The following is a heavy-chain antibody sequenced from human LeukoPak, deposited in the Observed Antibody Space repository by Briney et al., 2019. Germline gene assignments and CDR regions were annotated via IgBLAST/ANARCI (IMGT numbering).Heavy chain of an antibody. V-gene: IGHV1-18*01. J-gene: IGHJ4*02. Sequence: PTASVKVSCKASGYTFTSYGISWVRQAPGQGLEWMGWISAYNGNTNYAQKLQGRVTMTTDTSTSTAYMELRSLRSDDTAVYYCARALRTIFGVVKGDRRLDYWGQGTLVTVSS. CDR2: ISAYNGNT. CDR3: ARALRTIFGVVKGDRRLDY. D-gene: IGHD3-3*01. CDR1: GYTFTSYG.